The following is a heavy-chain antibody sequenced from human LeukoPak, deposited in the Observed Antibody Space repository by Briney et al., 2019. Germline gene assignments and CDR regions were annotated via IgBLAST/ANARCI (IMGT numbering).Heavy chain of an antibody. CDR2: INWNGGST. D-gene: IGHD5-18*01. Sequence: AGGSLRLSCAASGFTFDYYGMRWVRQAPGKGLEWGAGINWNGGSTGYADPVKGRFTISTGNAKNSLYLQMNILCAEDTALYYCARDGQMGYSYGYYYYYYMDVWGKGTTVTVSS. J-gene: IGHJ6*03. CDR3: ARDGQMGYSYGYYYYYYMDV. V-gene: IGHV3-20*04. CDR1: GFTFDYYG.